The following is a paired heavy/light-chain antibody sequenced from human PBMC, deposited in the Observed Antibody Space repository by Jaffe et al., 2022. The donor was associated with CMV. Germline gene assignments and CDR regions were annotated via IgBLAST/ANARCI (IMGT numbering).Light chain of an antibody. CDR2: GAS. Sequence: DIQMTQSPSSLSASVGDKVTITCRASESIGTYLNWYQQKPGIAPKLLIFGASNLPSGVPSRFGGSGSGTDFTLTISSLQPDDFATYYCQQSYRNLLIFGGGTKVEIK. J-gene: IGKJ4*01. V-gene: IGKV1-39*01. CDR1: ESIGTY. CDR3: QQSYRNLLI.
Heavy chain of an antibody. CDR1: GYTFSSYG. V-gene: IGHV1-18*04. CDR3: AATFYYDSSGREPYYLDF. D-gene: IGHD3-22*01. Sequence: QAQLMQSGAEVKKPGASVKVSCKASGYTFSSYGISWVRQAPGQGLEWMGWISVYNGNTKYATAVQGRVTMTTDTSTSTAYMELGGLRPDDTAVYYCAATFYYDSSGREPYYLDFWGQGTLVTVSS. CDR2: ISVYNGNT. J-gene: IGHJ4*02.